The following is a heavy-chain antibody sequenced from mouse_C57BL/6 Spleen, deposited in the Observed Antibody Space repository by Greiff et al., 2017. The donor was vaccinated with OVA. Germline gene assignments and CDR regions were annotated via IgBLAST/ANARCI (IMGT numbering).Heavy chain of an antibody. Sequence: ESGPGLVKPSQSLSLTCSVTGYSITSGYYWNWIRKFPGNKLGWMGYISYDGSNNYNPSLKNRISITLDTAKNQFFLKLNSVTTEDTDTYYCARDNYFPYAMDYWGQGTSVTVSS. V-gene: IGHV3-6*01. CDR1: GYSITSGYY. CDR3: ARDNYFPYAMDY. J-gene: IGHJ4*01. CDR2: ISYDGSN. D-gene: IGHD1-1*01.